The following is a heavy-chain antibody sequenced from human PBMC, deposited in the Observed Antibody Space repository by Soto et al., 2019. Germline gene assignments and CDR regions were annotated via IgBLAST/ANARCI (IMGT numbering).Heavy chain of an antibody. CDR1: GFTFSGSA. D-gene: IGHD1-26*01. V-gene: IGHV3-73*02. CDR2: IRSKANSYAT. CDR3: TRQYSGSYPFDY. Sequence: EVQLVESGGGLVQPGGSLKLSCAASGFTFSGSAMHWVRQASGKGLEWVGRIRSKANSYATAYAASVKGRFTISRDDSKNTAYLQMNSLKTEDTAVYYCTRQYSGSYPFDYWGQGTLVTVSS. J-gene: IGHJ4*02.